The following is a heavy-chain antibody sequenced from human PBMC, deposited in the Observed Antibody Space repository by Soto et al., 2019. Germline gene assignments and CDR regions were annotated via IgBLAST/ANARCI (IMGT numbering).Heavy chain of an antibody. CDR1: GGSISSYY. J-gene: IGHJ4*02. CDR3: ARGGNKYYYDSSGYLFDY. Sequence: SETLSLTCTVSGGSISSYYWSWIRKPPGKGLEWIGYIYYSGSTNYNPSLKSRVTISVDTSKNQFSLKLSPVTAADTAVYYCARGGNKYYYDSSGYLFDYWGQGTLVTVSS. V-gene: IGHV4-59*01. CDR2: IYYSGST. D-gene: IGHD3-22*01.